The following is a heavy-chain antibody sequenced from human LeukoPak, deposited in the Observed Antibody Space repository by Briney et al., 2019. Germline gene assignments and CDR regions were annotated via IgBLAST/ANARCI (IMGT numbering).Heavy chain of an antibody. CDR3: AKDTGRPTDAITMEDNAFDI. CDR2: ISWSSGII. Sequence: HPGGSLRLSCAASGFTFDDHGMHWVRQAPGKGLEWVSGISWSSGIIGYADSVKGRFTISRDNAKNSLYLQMDSLRAEDTALYYCAKDTGRPTDAITMEDNAFDIWGQGTMVTVSS. V-gene: IGHV3-9*01. D-gene: IGHD3-3*01. J-gene: IGHJ3*02. CDR1: GFTFDDHG.